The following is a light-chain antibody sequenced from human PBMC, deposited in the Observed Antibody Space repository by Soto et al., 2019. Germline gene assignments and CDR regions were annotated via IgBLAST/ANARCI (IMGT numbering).Light chain of an antibody. CDR2: DVI. CDR3: SSYTSSSTRV. CDR1: SSDVGGYNY. Sequence: QSALTQPASVSGSPGQSITISCTGTSSDVGGYNYVSWYQQHPGKAPKLMIYDVINRPSGVSNRFCGSKSGNTASLTISGLQAEDEADYYCSSYTSSSTRVFGGGTKLTVL. J-gene: IGLJ2*01. V-gene: IGLV2-14*01.